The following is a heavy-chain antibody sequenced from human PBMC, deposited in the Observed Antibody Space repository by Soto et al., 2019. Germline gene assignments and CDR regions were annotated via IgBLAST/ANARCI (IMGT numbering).Heavy chain of an antibody. Sequence: ASVKVSCKASGGTFSSYAISWVRQAPGQGLEWMGGIIPIFGTANYAQKFQGRVTITADKSTSTAYMELSSLRSEDTAVYYCASRERITMIVGAFDIWGQGTMVTVSS. CDR1: GGTFSSYA. J-gene: IGHJ3*02. V-gene: IGHV1-69*06. CDR3: ASRERITMIVGAFDI. CDR2: IIPIFGTA. D-gene: IGHD3-22*01.